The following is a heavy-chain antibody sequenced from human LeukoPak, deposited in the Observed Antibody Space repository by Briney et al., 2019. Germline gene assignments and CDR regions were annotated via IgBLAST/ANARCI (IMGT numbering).Heavy chain of an antibody. V-gene: IGHV5-51*01. Sequence: GESLKISCKGSGYSFTSYWIGWARQMPGKGLEWMGIIYPGDSDTRYSPSFQGQVTISADKSISTAYLQWSSLKASDTAMYYCARPITMVRGVTLPDAFDIWGQGTMVTVSS. CDR1: GYSFTSYW. J-gene: IGHJ3*02. CDR2: IYPGDSDT. CDR3: ARPITMVRGVTLPDAFDI. D-gene: IGHD3-10*01.